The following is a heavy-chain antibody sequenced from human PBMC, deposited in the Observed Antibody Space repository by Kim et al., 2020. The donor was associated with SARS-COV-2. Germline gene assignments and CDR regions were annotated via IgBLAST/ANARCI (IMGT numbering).Heavy chain of an antibody. Sequence: SETLSLTCTVSGGSISSYYWSWIRQPPGKGLEWIGYIYYSGSTNYNPSLKSRVTISVDTSKNQFSLKLSSVTAADTAVYYCARARGIVARQADLHFDYWGQGTLVTVSS. CDR3: ARARGIVARQADLHFDY. V-gene: IGHV4-59*01. CDR2: IYYSGST. J-gene: IGHJ4*02. D-gene: IGHD5-12*01. CDR1: GGSISSYY.